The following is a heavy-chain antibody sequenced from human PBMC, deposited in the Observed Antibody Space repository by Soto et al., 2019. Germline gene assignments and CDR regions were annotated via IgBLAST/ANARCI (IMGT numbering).Heavy chain of an antibody. Sequence: QITLKESGPTLVKPTQTITLTCNFSGFSLSTRGLGVAWVRQPPGQAPEFLVLLYWNDDKRYSPSLKSRLTITKDTSKHQVVLTMTNMEPVDTATYYCAHRDASNRFPYWGQGALVTVSS. D-gene: IGHD3-3*01. V-gene: IGHV2-5*01. CDR3: AHRDASNRFPY. J-gene: IGHJ4*02. CDR1: GFSLSTRGLG. CDR2: LYWNDDK.